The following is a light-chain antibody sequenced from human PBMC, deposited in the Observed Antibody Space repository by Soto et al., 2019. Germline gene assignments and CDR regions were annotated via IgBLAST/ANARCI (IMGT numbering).Light chain of an antibody. CDR2: GAS. Sequence: EIVLTQSPGTLSLSPGERATLSCRASQGVNSDSLAWYQQKPGQGPRVLMYGASNRATGIPDRFSGSGSGTDFTRTISRLEPDDFAVYYGQQDDSSPRTFGQGTKVEIK. CDR1: QGVNSDS. CDR3: QQDDSSPRT. V-gene: IGKV3-20*01. J-gene: IGKJ1*01.